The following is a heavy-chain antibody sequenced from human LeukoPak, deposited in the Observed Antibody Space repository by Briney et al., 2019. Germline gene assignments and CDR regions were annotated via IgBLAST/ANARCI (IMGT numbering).Heavy chain of an antibody. Sequence: KPSETLSLTCTVSGGSISSYYWSWIRQPPGKGLEWIGYIYYSGSTNYNPSLKSRVTISVDTPKNQFSLKLSSVTAADTAVYYCAREGNYYDSSGYYLPDAFDIWGQGTMVTVSS. CDR2: IYYSGST. CDR1: GGSISSYY. CDR3: AREGNYYDSSGYYLPDAFDI. D-gene: IGHD3-22*01. J-gene: IGHJ3*02. V-gene: IGHV4-59*12.